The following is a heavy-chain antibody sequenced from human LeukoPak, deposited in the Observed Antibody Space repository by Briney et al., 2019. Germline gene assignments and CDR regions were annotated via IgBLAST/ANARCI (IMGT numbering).Heavy chain of an antibody. V-gene: IGHV3-7*01. J-gene: IGHJ4*02. CDR2: IKQDGSEK. Sequence: PGGSLRLSCAASGFTFSSYWMSWVRQAPGKGLEWVANIKQDGSEKYYVDSVKGRFTISRDNAKNSLHLQMNSLRAEDTAVYYCARDRGPANEIWPHGLYWGQGTLVTVSS. CDR3: ARDRGPANEIWPHGLY. D-gene: IGHD3-10*01. CDR1: GFTFSSYW.